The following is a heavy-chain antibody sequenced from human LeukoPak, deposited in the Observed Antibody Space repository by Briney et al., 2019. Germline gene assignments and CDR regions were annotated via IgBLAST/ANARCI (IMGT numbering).Heavy chain of an antibody. CDR1: GFTFSSYS. D-gene: IGHD2-15*01. V-gene: IGHV3-21*01. CDR2: ISSSSNYI. Sequence: GGSLRLSCAASGFTFSSYSMNWVRQAPGKGLEWVSSISSSSNYIYYADSVKGRFTISRDNPKNSLYLQMNSLRAEGTAVYYCARGDQYCSGGTCYSDAFDIWGQGTMVTVSS. J-gene: IGHJ3*02. CDR3: ARGDQYCSGGTCYSDAFDI.